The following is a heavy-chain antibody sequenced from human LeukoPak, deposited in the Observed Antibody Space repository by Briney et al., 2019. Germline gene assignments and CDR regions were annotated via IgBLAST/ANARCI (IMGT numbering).Heavy chain of an antibody. CDR3: ARGKWGDYVPHDY. CDR1: DGSISSYF. Sequence: PSETLSLTCSVSDGSISSYFWSWIRQPPGKGLEWIGYIYYSGSTNYNPSLKSRVTISVDTSKNQFSLKLSSVTAADTAVYYCARGKWGDYVPHDYWGQGTLVTVSS. J-gene: IGHJ4*02. D-gene: IGHD4-17*01. V-gene: IGHV4-59*01. CDR2: IYYSGST.